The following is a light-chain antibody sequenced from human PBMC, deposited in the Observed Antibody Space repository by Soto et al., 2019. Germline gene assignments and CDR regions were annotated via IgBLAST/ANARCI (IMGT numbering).Light chain of an antibody. V-gene: IGKV1-39*01. Sequence: DIQMTQSPSSLSASVGDRVTISCRASQSISTYLNWYQQKPGKAPKVLIYAASSLRSAVPSRFSGSGSGTDFTLTISSLQPEDFATYYCQQSYSTPWTFGQGTKVEIK. CDR2: AAS. CDR3: QQSYSTPWT. CDR1: QSISTY. J-gene: IGKJ1*01.